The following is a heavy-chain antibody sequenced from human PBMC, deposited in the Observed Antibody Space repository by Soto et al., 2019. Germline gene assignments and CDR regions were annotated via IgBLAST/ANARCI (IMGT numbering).Heavy chain of an antibody. V-gene: IGHV1-24*01. D-gene: IGHD2-15*01. CDR3: ATMDRGVVAATIYYYYYSMHV. CDR1: GYTLTELS. CDR2: FDPEDGET. J-gene: IGHJ6*03. Sequence: ASVKVSWKVSGYTLTELSMHWVRQAPGRGLEWMGGFDPEDGETIYAQKFQGRVTMTEDTSTDTAYMELSSLRSEDTAVYYCATMDRGVVAATIYYYYYSMHVWGKGTTVTVSS.